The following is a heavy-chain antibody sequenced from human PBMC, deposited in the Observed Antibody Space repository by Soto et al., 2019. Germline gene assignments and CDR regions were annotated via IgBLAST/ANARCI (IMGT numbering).Heavy chain of an antibody. CDR2: ISSSSSYI. Sequence: EVQLVESGGGLVKPGGSLRLSCAASGFTFSSYSMNWVRQAPGKGLEWVSSISSSSSYIYYADSVKGRFTISRDNAKNSLYRQMNGLRAVDTAVYYWARTRGYSRGWYSHDFDYWGQGTLVTVSS. V-gene: IGHV3-21*01. D-gene: IGHD6-19*01. CDR1: GFTFSSYS. CDR3: ARTRGYSRGWYSHDFDY. J-gene: IGHJ4*02.